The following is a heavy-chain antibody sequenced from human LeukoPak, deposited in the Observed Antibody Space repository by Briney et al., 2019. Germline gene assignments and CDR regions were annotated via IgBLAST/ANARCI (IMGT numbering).Heavy chain of an antibody. Sequence: GESLKISCKGSGYSFTSYWIGWVRQMPGKGLEWMGIIYPGDSDTRYSPSFQGQVTISADKSISTAYLQWSSLKASDTAMYYCARTPRFFGYSSSSGGRYFDYWGQGTLVTVSS. CDR3: ARTPRFFGYSSSSGGRYFDY. CDR2: IYPGDSDT. V-gene: IGHV5-51*01. CDR1: GYSFTSYW. D-gene: IGHD6-6*01. J-gene: IGHJ4*02.